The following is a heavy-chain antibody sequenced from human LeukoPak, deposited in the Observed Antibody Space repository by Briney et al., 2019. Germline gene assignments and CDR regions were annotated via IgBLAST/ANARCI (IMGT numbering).Heavy chain of an antibody. Sequence: GGSLRLSCAASEFTFSSYSMNWVRQAPGKGLEWVSAISGSGGSTYCADSVKGRFTISRDNSKNTLYLQMNSLRAEDTAVYYCAKGRGYCSSTSCYVSFAFDIWGQGTMVTVSS. CDR2: ISGSGGST. CDR1: EFTFSSYS. V-gene: IGHV3-23*01. CDR3: AKGRGYCSSTSCYVSFAFDI. J-gene: IGHJ3*02. D-gene: IGHD2-2*01.